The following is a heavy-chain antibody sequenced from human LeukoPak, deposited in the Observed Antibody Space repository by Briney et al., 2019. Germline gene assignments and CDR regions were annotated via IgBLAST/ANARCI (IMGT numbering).Heavy chain of an antibody. CDR1: GFTFSSYW. D-gene: IGHD4-17*01. Sequence: SGGSLRLSCAASGFTFSSYWMSWVRQAPGKGLEWVANIKQDGSEKYYVDSVKGRFTISRDNAKNSLYLQMNSLRAEDTAVYYCAREGRYGDYEPRVNREAFDYWGQGTLVTVSS. CDR2: IKQDGSEK. V-gene: IGHV3-7*03. J-gene: IGHJ4*02. CDR3: AREGRYGDYEPRVNREAFDY.